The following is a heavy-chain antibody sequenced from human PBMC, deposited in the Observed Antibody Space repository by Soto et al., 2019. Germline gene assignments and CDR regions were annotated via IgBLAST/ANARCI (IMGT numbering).Heavy chain of an antibody. V-gene: IGHV1-69*13. CDR2: IIPIFGTA. CDR3: ARDRGYCSGSSCYSPNFDY. Sequence: ASVKVSCKASGGTFSSYAISWVRQAPGQGLEWMGGIIPIFGTANYAQKFQGRVTITADESTSTAYMELSSLRSEDTAVYYCARDRGYCSGSSCYSPNFDYWGQGTLVTVSS. J-gene: IGHJ4*02. D-gene: IGHD2-15*01. CDR1: GGTFSSYA.